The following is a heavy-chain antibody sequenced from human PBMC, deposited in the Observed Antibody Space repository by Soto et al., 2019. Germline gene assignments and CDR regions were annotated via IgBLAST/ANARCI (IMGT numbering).Heavy chain of an antibody. CDR3: AKDFFSGYCGGDWSTG. Sequence: EVQLLESGGGLVQPGGSLRLSCAASGFTFSSYAMSWVRQAPGKGLEWVSAISGSGGSTYYADSVKGRFTISRDNSKNTLYLQMNSLRAEDTAVYYCAKDFFSGYCGGDWSTGWGQGTLVTVSS. CDR1: GFTFSSYA. CDR2: ISGSGGST. D-gene: IGHD2-21*02. V-gene: IGHV3-23*01. J-gene: IGHJ4*02.